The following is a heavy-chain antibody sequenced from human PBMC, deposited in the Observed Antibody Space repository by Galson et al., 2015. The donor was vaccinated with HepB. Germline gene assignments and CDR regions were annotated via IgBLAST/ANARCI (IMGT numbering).Heavy chain of an antibody. D-gene: IGHD3-22*01. CDR3: ARSYDTSGYYSYPYYSYLDV. V-gene: IGHV1-69*10. J-gene: IGHJ6*03. CDR1: GGNFRSFA. CDR2: IIPSLDMA. Sequence: PVKVSCKASGGNFRSFAISWARQAPGQGLEWMGGIIPSLDMANYAQKFQGRVTITADRSTNTAYMELSSLTSEDTAVYYCARSYDTSGYYSYPYYSYLDVWGEGTTVTVSS.